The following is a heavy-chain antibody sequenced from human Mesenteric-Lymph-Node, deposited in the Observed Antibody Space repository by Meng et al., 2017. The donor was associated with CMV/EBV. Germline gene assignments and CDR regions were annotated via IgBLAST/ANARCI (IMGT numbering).Heavy chain of an antibody. CDR2: IHHRGTT. D-gene: IGHD3-22*01. V-gene: IGHV4-4*02. CDR3: TRNGYYSLDY. CDR1: GDSFSSNQW. Sequence: SETLSLTCAVSGDSFSSNQWWSWVRQPPGKGVEWIGEIHHRGTTTYNPSLKSRVTMSLDESKIELSLKLSSVTAADTAIYYCTRNGYYSLDYWGPGTLVTVSS. J-gene: IGHJ4*02.